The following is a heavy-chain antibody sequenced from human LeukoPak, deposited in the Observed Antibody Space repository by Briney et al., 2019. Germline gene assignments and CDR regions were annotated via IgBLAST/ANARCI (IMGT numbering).Heavy chain of an antibody. J-gene: IGHJ4*02. Sequence: PGGSLRLSCATSGFTFSTYEMNCVRQAPGKGLEWVSYISSTGSTMNYADSVKGRFTISRDNAKNSLYLQMNSLRADDTAVYYCARVGMAAADIWGQGTLVTVSS. D-gene: IGHD2-15*01. CDR3: ARVGMAAADI. CDR2: ISSTGSTM. V-gene: IGHV3-48*03. CDR1: GFTFSTYE.